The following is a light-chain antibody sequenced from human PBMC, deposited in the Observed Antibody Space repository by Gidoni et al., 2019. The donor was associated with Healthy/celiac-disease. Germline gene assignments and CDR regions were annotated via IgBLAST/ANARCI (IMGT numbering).Light chain of an antibody. CDR2: DAS. Sequence: DIQMTQSPSSLSASVGDRVTITCQPSQDISNYLNWYQQKPGKAPKLLIYDASNLETGVPSRFSGSGSGTDFTFTISSLQPEDIATYYCQHYDNLPLTFGGGTKVEIK. V-gene: IGKV1-33*01. CDR3: QHYDNLPLT. CDR1: QDISNY. J-gene: IGKJ4*01.